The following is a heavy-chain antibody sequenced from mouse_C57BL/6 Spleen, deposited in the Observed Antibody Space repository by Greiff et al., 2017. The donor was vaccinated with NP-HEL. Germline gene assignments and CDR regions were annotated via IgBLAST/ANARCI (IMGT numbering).Heavy chain of an antibody. CDR3: ARDRVLRSYYCDY. CDR1: GFTFSSYA. D-gene: IGHD1-1*01. J-gene: IGHJ2*01. CDR2: ISDGGSYT. Sequence: EVQLVESGGGLVKPGGSLKLSCAASGFTFSSYAMSWVRQTPEKRLEWVATISDGGSYTYYPDNVKGRFTISRDNAKNNLYLQMSHLKSEDTAMYYCARDRVLRSYYCDYWGQGTTLTVSS. V-gene: IGHV5-4*01.